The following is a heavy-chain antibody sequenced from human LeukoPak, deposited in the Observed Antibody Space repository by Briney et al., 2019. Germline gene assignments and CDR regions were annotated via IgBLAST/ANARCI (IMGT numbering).Heavy chain of an antibody. J-gene: IGHJ4*02. CDR2: ISYDGSNK. V-gene: IGHV3-30*18. Sequence: PGRSLRLSCVASGFTFSSRGMHWVRQAPGKGLEWVAVISYDGSNKYYADSVKGRFTISRDNSKNTLYLQMNSLRAEDTAVYYCAKDTFLGYCSGGSCPLPIDYWGQGTLVTVSS. D-gene: IGHD2-15*01. CDR3: AKDTFLGYCSGGSCPLPIDY. CDR1: GFTFSSRG.